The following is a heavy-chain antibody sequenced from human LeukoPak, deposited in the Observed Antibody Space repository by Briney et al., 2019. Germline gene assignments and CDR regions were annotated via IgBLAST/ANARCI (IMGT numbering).Heavy chain of an antibody. V-gene: IGHV3-23*01. CDR3: AKGRGAGAGAFDI. D-gene: IGHD3-10*01. CDR1: GFTFNSYA. CDR2: ISGSGAGT. J-gene: IGHJ3*02. Sequence: GGSLRLSCAASGFTFNSYAMSWVRQAPGKGLKWVSAISGSGAGTYYAASVKGRFTMSRENSKNTLYLQMISLRAEDTAVYYCAKGRGAGAGAFDIWGQGTMVTVSS.